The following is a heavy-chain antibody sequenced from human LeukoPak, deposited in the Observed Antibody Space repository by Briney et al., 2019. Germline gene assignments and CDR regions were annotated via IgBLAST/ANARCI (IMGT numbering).Heavy chain of an antibody. D-gene: IGHD5-18*01. J-gene: IGHJ5*02. CDR3: ARMGGSDLILRGYSYGYESNWFDP. V-gene: IGHV3-23*01. CDR2: ISGSGGST. CDR1: GFTFSSYG. Sequence: PGGSLRLSCAASGFTFSSYGMSWVRQAPGKGLEWVSAISGSGGSTYYADSVKGRFTISRDNAKNSLYLQMNSLRAEDTAVYYCARMGGSDLILRGYSYGYESNWFDPWGQGTLVTVSS.